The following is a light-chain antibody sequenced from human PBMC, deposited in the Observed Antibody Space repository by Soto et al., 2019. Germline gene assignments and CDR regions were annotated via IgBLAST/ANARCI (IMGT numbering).Light chain of an antibody. V-gene: IGKV3-11*01. J-gene: IGKJ5*01. CDR1: QSVSNS. CDR2: DVS. Sequence: EIVFTQSPSTLSLSPAERVTLSCRASQSVSNSLAWYQQKPGQPPRLLIYDVSNRATGIPARFSGSGSGTDFTLTITSLEPEDFAVYFCHQRYNGPRVTFGQGTRLEIK. CDR3: HQRYNGPRVT.